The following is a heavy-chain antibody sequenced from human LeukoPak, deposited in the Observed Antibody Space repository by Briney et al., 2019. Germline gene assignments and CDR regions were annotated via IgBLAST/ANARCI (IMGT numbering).Heavy chain of an antibody. Sequence: SETLSLTCTVSGGSINSHYWSWIRQPPGKGLQWIGDIYYSERTNDNPSLRSRVTISVDTSKNQLSLKLTSVLAADTAMYYCVRRDNTGWNYFDHWGQGILVTVSS. J-gene: IGHJ4*02. CDR3: VRRDNTGWNYFDH. D-gene: IGHD6-19*01. V-gene: IGHV4-59*08. CDR1: GGSINSHY. CDR2: IYYSERT.